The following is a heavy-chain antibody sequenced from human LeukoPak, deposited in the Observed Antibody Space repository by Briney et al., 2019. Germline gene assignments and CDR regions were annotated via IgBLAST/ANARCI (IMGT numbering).Heavy chain of an antibody. CDR2: IFYSGTT. V-gene: IGHV4-39*01. J-gene: IGHJ6*03. D-gene: IGHD3-3*01. Sequence: SETLSLTCTVSGGSISSTSYFWGWICQPPGKGLEWIGTIFYSGTTYYNPSLKSRVTISVDTSKNQFSLKLSSVTAADTAVYYCARVVRPAVTIFGVATRPVYYYMDVWGKGTTVTVSS. CDR3: ARVVRPAVTIFGVATRPVYYYMDV. CDR1: GGSISSTSYF.